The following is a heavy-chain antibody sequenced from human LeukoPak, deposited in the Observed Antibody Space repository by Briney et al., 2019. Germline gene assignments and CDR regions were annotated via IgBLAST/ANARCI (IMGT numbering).Heavy chain of an antibody. CDR2: ISFDGSNK. J-gene: IGHJ5*02. CDR3: AKNPQTYEGWFDP. Sequence: PGGSLRLSCAASGFTFSSYGMHWVRQAPGKGLEWGALISFDGSNKYYADSVKGRFTISRDNSKNTLYLQMNSLRAEDTAVYYCAKNPQTYEGWFDPWGQGTLVTVSS. V-gene: IGHV3-30*18. D-gene: IGHD3-16*01. CDR1: GFTFSSYG.